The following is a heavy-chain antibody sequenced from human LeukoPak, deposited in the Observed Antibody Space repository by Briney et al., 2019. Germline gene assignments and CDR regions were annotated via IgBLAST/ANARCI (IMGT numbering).Heavy chain of an antibody. Sequence: GGSLRLSCAASGFTVSSNYMSWVRQAPGKGLEWVSVIYSGGTPYYADSVRGRFTISRDNSKNTVHLQMNSLRAEDTAVYYCARDHTYYDFWSGYSPDYFDYWGQGTLVTVSS. CDR1: GFTVSSNY. V-gene: IGHV3-53*01. D-gene: IGHD3-3*01. CDR2: IYSGGTP. J-gene: IGHJ4*02. CDR3: ARDHTYYDFWSGYSPDYFDY.